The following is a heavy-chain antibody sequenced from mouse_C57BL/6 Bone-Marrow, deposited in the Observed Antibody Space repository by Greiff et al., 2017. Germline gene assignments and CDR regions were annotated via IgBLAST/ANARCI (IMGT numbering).Heavy chain of an antibody. D-gene: IGHD1-1*01. Sequence: VQLQQSGTVLARPGASVKMSCKTSGYTFTSYWMHWVKQRPGQGLDWIGALYPGNSDTSYNQQFKGKAKLTAVTSASTAYLELSSLTNEDSAVYYCTRAFYYYGSSPWFAYWGQGTLVTVSA. J-gene: IGHJ3*01. CDR3: TRAFYYYGSSPWFAY. CDR1: GYTFTSYW. V-gene: IGHV1-5*01. CDR2: LYPGNSDT.